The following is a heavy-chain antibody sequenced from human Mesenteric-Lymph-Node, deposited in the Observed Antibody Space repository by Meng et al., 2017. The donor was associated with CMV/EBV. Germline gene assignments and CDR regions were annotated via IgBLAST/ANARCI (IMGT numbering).Heavy chain of an antibody. V-gene: IGHV3-30*04. CDR3: ARSDPQRMVLWLGELLYHHPFDY. CDR2: ISYDGSNK. Sequence: GGSLRLSCAASGFTFSSYAMHWVRQAPGKGLEWVAVISYDGSNKYYADSVKGRFTISRDNSKNTLYLQMNSLRAEDTAVYYCARSDPQRMVLWLGELLYHHPFDYWGQGTLVTVSS. D-gene: IGHD3-10*01. CDR1: GFTFSSYA. J-gene: IGHJ4*02.